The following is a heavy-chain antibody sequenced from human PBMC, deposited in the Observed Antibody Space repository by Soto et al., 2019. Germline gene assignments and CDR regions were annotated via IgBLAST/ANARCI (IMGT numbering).Heavy chain of an antibody. V-gene: IGHV3-30*18. CDR2: ISYDGSNK. Sequence: PVGSLRLSCAASGFTFSSYGMHWVRQAPGKGLEWVAVISYDGSNKYYADSVKGRFTISRDNSKNTLYLQMNSLRAEDTAVYYCANQMNHYDILTGYFYWGQGTLVTVSS. CDR3: ANQMNHYDILTGYFY. J-gene: IGHJ4*02. CDR1: GFTFSSYG. D-gene: IGHD3-9*01.